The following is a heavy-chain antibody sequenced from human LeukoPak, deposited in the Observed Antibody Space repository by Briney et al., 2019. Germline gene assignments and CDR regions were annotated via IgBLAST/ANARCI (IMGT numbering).Heavy chain of an antibody. CDR1: GGTFSSYA. CDR3: ARDGFFGSGIVGAFDI. Sequence: ASVKVSCKASGGTFSSYAISWVRQAPGQRLEWMGWISAYNGNTNYAQKFQGRVTMITDTSTSTAYMELKSLRSDDTAVYYCARDGFFGSGIVGAFDIWGQGTVVTVSS. D-gene: IGHD3-10*01. J-gene: IGHJ3*02. V-gene: IGHV1-18*01. CDR2: ISAYNGNT.